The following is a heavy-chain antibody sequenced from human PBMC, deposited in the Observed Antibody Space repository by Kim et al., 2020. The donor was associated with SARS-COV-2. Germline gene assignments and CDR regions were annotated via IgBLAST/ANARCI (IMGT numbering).Heavy chain of an antibody. V-gene: IGHV3-30*02. CDR3: AKVIAAAHAFDI. J-gene: IGHJ3*02. D-gene: IGHD6-13*01. Sequence: YYADSGKGRFTISRDNSKNTLYLQMNSLRAEDTAVYYCAKVIAAAHAFDIWGQGTMVTVSS.